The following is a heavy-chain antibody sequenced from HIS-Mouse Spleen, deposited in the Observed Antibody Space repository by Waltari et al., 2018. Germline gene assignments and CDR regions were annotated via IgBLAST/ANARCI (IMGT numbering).Heavy chain of an antibody. CDR1: GGPISRSTYY. J-gene: IGHJ2*01. CDR2: IHYSGST. D-gene: IGHD6-13*01. V-gene: IGHV4-39*07. Sequence: QLQLQESGPGLVKPSETLSLTCTVPGGPISRSTYYWGWIRQPPGKGLEWIGIIHYSGSTYYNPSLKSRVTISVDTSKNQFSLKLSSVTAADTAVYYCAREIPYSSSWYDWYFDLWGRGTLVTVSS. CDR3: AREIPYSSSWYDWYFDL.